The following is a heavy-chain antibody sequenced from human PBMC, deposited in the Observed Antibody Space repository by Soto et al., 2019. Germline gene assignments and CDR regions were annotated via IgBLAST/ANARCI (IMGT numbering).Heavy chain of an antibody. J-gene: IGHJ6*02. V-gene: IGHV3-23*01. D-gene: IGHD6-13*01. CDR1: GFTFSSYA. CDR2: ISGSGGST. CDR3: AKVLSRDSELVRLGRPYYYYYGMDV. Sequence: GGSLRLSCAASGFTFSSYAMSWVRQAPGKGLEWVSAISGSGGSTYYADSVKGRFTISRDNSKNTLYLQMNSLRAEDTAVYYCAKVLSRDSELVRLGRPYYYYYGMDVWGQGTTVTVSS.